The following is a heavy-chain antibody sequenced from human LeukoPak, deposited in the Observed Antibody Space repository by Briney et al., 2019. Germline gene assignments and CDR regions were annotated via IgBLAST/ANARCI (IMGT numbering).Heavy chain of an antibody. D-gene: IGHD3-9*01. CDR3: ARSLRYFDWPHDY. Sequence: GGSLRLSCAASGFTFSNYAMHWARQAQGKGLEYVSAISSNGGSTYYANSVKGRFTISRDNSKNTLYLQMGSLRAEDMAVYYCARSLRYFDWPHDYWGQGTLVTVSS. CDR2: ISSNGGST. J-gene: IGHJ4*02. V-gene: IGHV3-64*01. CDR1: GFTFSNYA.